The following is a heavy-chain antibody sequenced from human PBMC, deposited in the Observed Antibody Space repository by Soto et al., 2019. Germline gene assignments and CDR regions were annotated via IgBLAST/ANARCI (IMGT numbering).Heavy chain of an antibody. J-gene: IGHJ5*02. Sequence: SETLSLTCTVSGGSISANYWSWIRQSPGKGLEWIGYISYRGRPNYNPSLKSRVNISIDTSKNQFSLKLSSMSAADTAIYYCARENYVGNWFDPWGQGTLVTVSS. D-gene: IGHD3-10*02. CDR2: ISYRGRP. CDR3: ARENYVGNWFDP. V-gene: IGHV4-59*01. CDR1: GGSISANY.